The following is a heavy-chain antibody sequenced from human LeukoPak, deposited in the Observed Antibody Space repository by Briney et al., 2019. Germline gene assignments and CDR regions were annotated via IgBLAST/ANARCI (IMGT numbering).Heavy chain of an antibody. D-gene: IGHD3-22*01. V-gene: IGHV3-21*01. CDR1: GFTFSSYA. CDR2: ISSSSSYI. CDR3: ANSAYDSSGYMGY. Sequence: GGSLRLSCAASGFTFSSYAMIWVRQAPGKGLEWVSSISSSSSYIYYADSVKGRFTISRGNAKNSLYLQMNSLRAEDTAVYYCANSAYDSSGYMGYWGQGTLVTVSS. J-gene: IGHJ4*02.